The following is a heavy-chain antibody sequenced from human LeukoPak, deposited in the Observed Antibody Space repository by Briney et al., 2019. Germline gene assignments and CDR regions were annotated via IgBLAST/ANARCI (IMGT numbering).Heavy chain of an antibody. CDR1: GYTFTSYY. CDR2: INPSGGST. CDR3: ARDLGSWYGGY. J-gene: IGHJ4*02. V-gene: IGHV1-46*01. Sequence: ASVKVSFKASGYTFTSYYMHWVRQAPGQGLEWMGIINPSGGSTSYAQKFQGRVTMTRDTSTSTVYMELSSLRSEDTAVYYCARDLGSWYGGYWGQGTLVTVSS. D-gene: IGHD6-13*01.